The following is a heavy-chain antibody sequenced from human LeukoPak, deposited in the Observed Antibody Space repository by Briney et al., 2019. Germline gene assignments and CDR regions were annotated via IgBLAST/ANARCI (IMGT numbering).Heavy chain of an antibody. CDR3: ARAASIAARWVFDY. CDR2: IYTSGST. Sequence: SETLSLTCTVSGGSISRYYWGWIRQPPGKGLEWIGRIYTSGSTNYNPSLKSRVTMSVDTSKNQFSLKLSSVTAADTAVYYCARAASIAARWVFDYWGQGTLVTVSS. CDR1: GGSISRYY. V-gene: IGHV4-4*07. J-gene: IGHJ4*02. D-gene: IGHD6-6*01.